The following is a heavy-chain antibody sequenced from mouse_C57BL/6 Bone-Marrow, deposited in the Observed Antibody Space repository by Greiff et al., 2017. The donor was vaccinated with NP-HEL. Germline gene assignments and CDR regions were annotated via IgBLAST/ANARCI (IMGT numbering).Heavy chain of an antibody. CDR2: IYPGDGDT. CDR1: GYAFSSSW. J-gene: IGHJ4*01. V-gene: IGHV1-82*01. D-gene: IGHD2-5*01. Sequence: QVQLQQSGPELVKPGASVKISCKASGYAFSSSWMNWVKQRPGKGLEWIGRIYPGDGDTNYNGKFKGKATLTADKSSSTAYMQLSSLTSEDSAVYFCAKYSNYYAMDYWGQGTSGTVSS. CDR3: AKYSNYYAMDY.